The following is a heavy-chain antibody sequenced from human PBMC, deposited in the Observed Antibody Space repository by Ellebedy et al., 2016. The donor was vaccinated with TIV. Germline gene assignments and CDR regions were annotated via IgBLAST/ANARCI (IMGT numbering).Heavy chain of an antibody. CDR2: MNPDSGNA. CDR1: GYTFTNYD. CDR3: SGGGRGARGDY. D-gene: IGHD1-26*01. Sequence: AASVKVSCKASGYTFTNYDITWVRQATGQGLEWMGWMNPDSGNAGFAQKFQGRVTMTRNTSISTAYMELSSLISEDTAVYYSSGGGRGARGDYWGQGTLVTVSS. V-gene: IGHV1-8*01. J-gene: IGHJ4*02.